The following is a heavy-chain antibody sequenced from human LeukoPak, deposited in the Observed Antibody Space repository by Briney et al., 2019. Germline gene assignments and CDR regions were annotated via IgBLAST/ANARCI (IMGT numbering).Heavy chain of an antibody. CDR1: GGSISSGGYS. CDR3: AREGTDISGFDY. Sequence: PSQTLSLTCAVSGGSISSGGYSWSWIRQPPGKGLEWIGYIYHSGSTYYNPSLKSRVTISVDRSKNQFSLKLSSVTAADTAVYYCAREGTDISGFDYWGQGTLVTVSS. D-gene: IGHD1-1*01. J-gene: IGHJ4*02. CDR2: IYHSGST. V-gene: IGHV4-30-2*01.